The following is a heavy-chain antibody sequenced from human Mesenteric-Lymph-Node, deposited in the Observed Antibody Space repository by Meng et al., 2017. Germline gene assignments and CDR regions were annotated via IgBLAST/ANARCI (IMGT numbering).Heavy chain of an antibody. J-gene: IGHJ5*02. V-gene: IGHV3-11*04. D-gene: IGHD4-17*01. CDR2: ISSSGSTI. CDR1: GFTFSDYY. CDR3: ARGDYGDYAAEFDP. Sequence: GESLKISCAASGFTFSDYYMSWIRQAPGKGLEWVSYISSSGSTIYYADSVKGRFTISRDNAKNSLYLQMNSLRAEDTAVYYCARGDYGDYAAEFDPWGQGTLVTVSS.